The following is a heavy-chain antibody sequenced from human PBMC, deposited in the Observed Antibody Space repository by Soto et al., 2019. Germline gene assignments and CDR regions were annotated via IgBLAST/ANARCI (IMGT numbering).Heavy chain of an antibody. Sequence: QVQLQESGPGLVKPSQTLSLTCTVSGGSISSCDYYWSWIRQPPGKGLEWIGYIYYSGSTYYNPSLKNRVTISVDTSKNQFSLELSSVTAADTAVYYCARGKRRYFDWLPNYGMDVWGQGTTVTVSS. V-gene: IGHV4-30-4*01. CDR3: ARGKRRYFDWLPNYGMDV. CDR2: IYYSGST. J-gene: IGHJ6*02. CDR1: GGSISSCDYY. D-gene: IGHD3-9*01.